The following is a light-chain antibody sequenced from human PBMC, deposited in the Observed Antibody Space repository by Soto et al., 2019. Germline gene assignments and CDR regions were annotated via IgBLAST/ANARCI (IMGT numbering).Light chain of an antibody. J-gene: IGKJ4*01. Sequence: EIVLTQSPGTLSLSPGERATLSCRASQSVTNNYLAWYQRKPGQAPRLLIYDSSSRATGIPDRFSGSGSGTDFTLTISRLEPEDFAVYYGQHYCSSPLTVGGGTKVEIK. V-gene: IGKV3-20*01. CDR1: QSVTNNY. CDR2: DSS. CDR3: QHYCSSPLT.